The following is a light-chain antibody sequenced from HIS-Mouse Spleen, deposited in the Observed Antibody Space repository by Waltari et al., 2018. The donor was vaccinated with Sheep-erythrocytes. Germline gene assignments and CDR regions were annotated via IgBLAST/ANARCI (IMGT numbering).Light chain of an antibody. CDR2: KAS. Sequence: DIQMTQSPSTLSASVRDRVTITCRASQSISSWLAWYQQKPGKTPKLLIYKASSLESGVPSRFSGSGSGTEFTLTISSLQPDDFATYYCQQYNSYPLTFGGGTKVEIK. V-gene: IGKV1-5*03. J-gene: IGKJ4*01. CDR1: QSISSW. CDR3: QQYNSYPLT.